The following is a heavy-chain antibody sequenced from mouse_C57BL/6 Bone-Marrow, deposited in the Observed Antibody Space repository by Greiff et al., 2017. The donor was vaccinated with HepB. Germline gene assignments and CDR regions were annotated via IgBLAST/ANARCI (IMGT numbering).Heavy chain of an antibody. CDR2: IDPSDSYT. CDR3: ARERVLYYFDY. Sequence: QVQLQQPGAELVMPGASVKLSCKASGYTFTSYWMHWVKQRPGQGLEWIGEIDPSDSYTNYNQKFKGKSTLTVDESSSTAYMQLSSLTSEDSAVYYCARERVLYYFDYWGQGTTLTVSS. CDR1: GYTFTSYW. V-gene: IGHV1-69*01. J-gene: IGHJ2*01.